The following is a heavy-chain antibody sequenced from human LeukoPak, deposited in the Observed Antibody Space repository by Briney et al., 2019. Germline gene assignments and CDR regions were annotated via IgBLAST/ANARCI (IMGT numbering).Heavy chain of an antibody. Sequence: SETLSLTCTVSGGSISSSSYYWGWIRQPPGKGLEWIGSIYYSGSTYYNPSLKSRVTISVDTSKNQFSLKLSSVTAADTAVYYCARLTMVRGVIPIDYWGQGTLVPVSS. V-gene: IGHV4-39*01. J-gene: IGHJ4*02. D-gene: IGHD3-10*01. CDR1: GGSISSSSYY. CDR2: IYYSGST. CDR3: ARLTMVRGVIPIDY.